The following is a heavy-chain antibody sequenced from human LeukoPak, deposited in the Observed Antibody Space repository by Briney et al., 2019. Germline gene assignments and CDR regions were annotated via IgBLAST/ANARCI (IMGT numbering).Heavy chain of an antibody. J-gene: IGHJ6*03. D-gene: IGHD2-2*01. CDR3: AKGLLGYCSSTSCYLTSWYYMDV. CDR1: GFTFSSHG. CDR2: ISGSGDNT. Sequence: GGSLRLSCAASGFTFSSHGMSWVRQAPGKGLEWVSTISGSGDNTYYADSVKGRFTISRDNSKNTLYLQMNSLRAEDTAVYYCAKGLLGYCSSTSCYLTSWYYMDVWGKGTTVTVSS. V-gene: IGHV3-23*01.